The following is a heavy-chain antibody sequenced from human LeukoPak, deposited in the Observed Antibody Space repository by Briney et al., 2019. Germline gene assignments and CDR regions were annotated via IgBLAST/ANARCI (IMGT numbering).Heavy chain of an antibody. V-gene: IGHV3-74*01. CDR1: GLAFSAYK. D-gene: IGHD5-12*01. CDR2: ISTDGYTT. CDR3: AKDRNHGFSGRYHGMDV. Sequence: GGSMRLSCAASGLAFSAYKMHWVRQAPRKGLVWVSRISTDGYTTDYADFVQGRFTASRDNTKNTWSLEMNSLRAEDTAVYYCAKDRNHGFSGRYHGMDVWGQGTTVTVSS. J-gene: IGHJ6*02.